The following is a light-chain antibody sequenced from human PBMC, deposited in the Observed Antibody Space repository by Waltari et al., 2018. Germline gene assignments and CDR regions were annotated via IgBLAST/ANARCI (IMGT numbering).Light chain of an antibody. CDR2: EAS. CDR1: SSDFGNHNL. Sequence: QSALTQPASVSGSPGQSITISCSGTSSDFGNHNLVSWYQRHPGKPPKLIIYEASKRPSDISNHFSASKSGNTASLTISGLQAEDEADYSCSSYADSDTWVFGGGTRLTVL. CDR3: SSYADSDTWV. J-gene: IGLJ3*02. V-gene: IGLV2-23*01.